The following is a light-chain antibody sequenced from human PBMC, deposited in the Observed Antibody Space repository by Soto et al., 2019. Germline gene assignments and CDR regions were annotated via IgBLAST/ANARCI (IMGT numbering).Light chain of an antibody. CDR1: QSISSW. CDR2: GAF. V-gene: IGKV1-5*01. CDR3: QQYYSYST. J-gene: IGKJ1*01. Sequence: DIQLTQSPSTLSASVGDRVTITFRASQSISSWLAWYQQKPGKAPKLLISGAFSLESGVPSRFSGSGSGTEFALTISSLQPDDFATYYCQQYYSYSTFGQGTKVDIK.